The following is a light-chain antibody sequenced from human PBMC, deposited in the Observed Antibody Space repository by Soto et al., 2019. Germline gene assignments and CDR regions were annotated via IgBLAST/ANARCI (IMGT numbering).Light chain of an antibody. CDR1: SSNIGAGYD. CDR3: QSYDSTYV. CDR2: HNN. Sequence: QSALTQPPSVSGAPGQRVTISCTGSSSNIGAGYDVHWYQQRPGTAPKLLIYHNNNRPSGVPDRFSGSQSGTSASLAITGLQAEDEADYYCQSYDSTYVFGTGTKVTV. V-gene: IGLV1-40*01. J-gene: IGLJ1*01.